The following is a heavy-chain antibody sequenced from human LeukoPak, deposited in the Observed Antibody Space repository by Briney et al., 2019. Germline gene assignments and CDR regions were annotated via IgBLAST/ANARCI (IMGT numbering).Heavy chain of an antibody. Sequence: SAKVSCKTSGGTFSNYAISWVRQAPGQGLEWMGRIIPIFGTANYAQKFQGRVTIIADQSSSTAYMELSSLRSEDTAMYYCARDKGRYFGSKTYYNDFFDYWGQGTLVTVSS. D-gene: IGHD3-10*01. CDR1: GGTFSNYA. V-gene: IGHV1-69*15. CDR2: IIPIFGTA. J-gene: IGHJ4*02. CDR3: ARDKGRYFGSKTYYNDFFDY.